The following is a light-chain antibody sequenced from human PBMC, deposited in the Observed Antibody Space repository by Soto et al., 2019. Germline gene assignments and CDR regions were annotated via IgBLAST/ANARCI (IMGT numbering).Light chain of an antibody. V-gene: IGKV3-11*01. CDR2: DAS. Sequence: EIVFTQSPATLSLSPGESATLSCRASQSVSTYLAWYQQKPGQAPRLLIYDASNRAAGIPARFSGSGSGTDFTLTISXLEPEDFAVYYCQQRSNLWTFGQGTKVDIK. CDR3: QQRSNLWT. J-gene: IGKJ1*01. CDR1: QSVSTY.